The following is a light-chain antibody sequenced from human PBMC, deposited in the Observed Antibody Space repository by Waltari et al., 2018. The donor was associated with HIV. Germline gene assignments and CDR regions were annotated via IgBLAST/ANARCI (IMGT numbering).Light chain of an antibody. CDR3: QQYDDWPPLT. CDR1: QSVRSN. CDR2: SAS. V-gene: IGKV3-15*01. J-gene: IGKJ4*01. Sequence: EIVMTQSPATLSVSPGDRATLSCRASQSVRSNLDWYQQKPGQAPRLLIFSASTRAAGTPARFSGGGSGTEFTLTITSLQSADFAVYYCQQYDDWPPLTFGGGTKVEI.